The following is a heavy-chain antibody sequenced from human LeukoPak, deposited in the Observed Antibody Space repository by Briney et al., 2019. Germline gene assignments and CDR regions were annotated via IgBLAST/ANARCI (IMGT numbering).Heavy chain of an antibody. CDR3: ARDSSQYSSSLTIDY. CDR1: GYTFTGYY. V-gene: IGHV1-2*02. Sequence: PGASVKVSCKASGYTFTGYYMHWVRQAPGQGLEWMGWINPNSGGTNYAQKFQGRVTMTRDTSISTAYMELSRLRSDDTAVYYCARDSSQYSSSLTIDYWGQGTLVTVSS. D-gene: IGHD6-13*01. CDR2: INPNSGGT. J-gene: IGHJ4*02.